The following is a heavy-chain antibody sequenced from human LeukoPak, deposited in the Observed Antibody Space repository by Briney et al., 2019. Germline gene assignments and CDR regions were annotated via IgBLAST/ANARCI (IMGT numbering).Heavy chain of an antibody. J-gene: IGHJ2*01. CDR1: GFTVSSNY. V-gene: IGHV3-53*01. D-gene: IGHD6-19*01. Sequence: GGSLRLSCAASGFTVSSNYMSWVRQAPGKGLEWVSVIYSGGSTYYADSVKGRFTISRDNSKNTLCLQMNSLRAEDTAVYYCARHPGYSSGWSQDWYFDLWGRGTLVTVSS. CDR2: IYSGGST. CDR3: ARHPGYSSGWSQDWYFDL.